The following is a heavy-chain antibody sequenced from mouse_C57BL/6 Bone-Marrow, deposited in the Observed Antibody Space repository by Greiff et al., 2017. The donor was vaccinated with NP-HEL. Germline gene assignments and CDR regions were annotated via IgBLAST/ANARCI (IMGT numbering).Heavy chain of an antibody. CDR2: IYPRSGNT. V-gene: IGHV1-81*01. Sequence: QVQLQQSGAELARPGASVKLSCKASGYTFTSYGISWVKQRTGQGLEWIGEIYPRSGNTYYNEKFKGKATLTADKSSSTAYMELRSLTSEDSAVYFCARRYPYYYGSSPYYFDYWGQGTTLTVSS. J-gene: IGHJ2*01. CDR1: GYTFTSYG. D-gene: IGHD1-1*01. CDR3: ARRYPYYYGSSPYYFDY.